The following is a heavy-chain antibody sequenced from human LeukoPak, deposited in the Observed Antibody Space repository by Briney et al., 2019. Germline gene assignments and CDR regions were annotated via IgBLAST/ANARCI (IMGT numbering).Heavy chain of an antibody. Sequence: GGSLRLSCAASGFTFSSYWMSWVRQAPGKGLEWVANIKQDGSEKCYVDSVKGRFTISRDNAKNSLYLQMNSLRDEDTAVYYCARDSGVDAHIDYWGQGTLVTVSA. CDR3: ARDSGVDAHIDY. V-gene: IGHV3-7*01. D-gene: IGHD3-3*01. J-gene: IGHJ4*02. CDR2: IKQDGSEK. CDR1: GFTFSSYW.